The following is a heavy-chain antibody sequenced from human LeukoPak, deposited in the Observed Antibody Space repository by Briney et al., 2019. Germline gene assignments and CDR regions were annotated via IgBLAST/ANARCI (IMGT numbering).Heavy chain of an antibody. Sequence: GGSLRLSCARSGFTVSSYAMSWVRQPPGRGLGWVWVISERGDYTYYADSVRGRFTISRDNSRSALYLQMISLRPEDTAVYYCAKDASIGKYCTNGVCSPFDYWGQGTLVTVSS. V-gene: IGHV3-23*01. CDR1: GFTVSSYA. CDR3: AKDASIGKYCTNGVCSPFDY. D-gene: IGHD2-8*01. J-gene: IGHJ4*02. CDR2: ISERGDYT.